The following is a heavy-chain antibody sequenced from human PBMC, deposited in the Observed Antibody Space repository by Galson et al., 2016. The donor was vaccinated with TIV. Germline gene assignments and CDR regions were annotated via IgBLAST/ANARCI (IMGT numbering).Heavy chain of an antibody. CDR3: ARGPTTRRGYYGLDI. J-gene: IGHJ6*02. V-gene: IGHV3-23*01. Sequence: SLRLSCAASGFSLSDYAMTWVRQAPGKGLEWVSDISGRGGTTHYADSVKGRFTISRANSKNTLYLHMSSLRAEDTALYYCARGPTTRRGYYGLDIWGQGTTVTVSS. D-gene: IGHD1-26*01. CDR2: ISGRGGTT. CDR1: GFSLSDYA.